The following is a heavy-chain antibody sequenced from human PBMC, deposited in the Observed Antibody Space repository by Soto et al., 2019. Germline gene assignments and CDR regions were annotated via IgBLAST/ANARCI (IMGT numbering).Heavy chain of an antibody. CDR3: ARARNDNYYCGMDV. CDR1: GGTFSRYG. V-gene: IGHV1-69*12. D-gene: IGHD3-22*01. CDR2: IVPIFGTA. J-gene: IGHJ6*02. Sequence: QVQLVQSGAEVKKPGSPVKVSCKASGGTFSRYGISWVRQAPGQGLEWMGGIVPIFGTANYAQKFQGRVTITADESTSTAYMELSSLRSEDTAVYYCARARNDNYYCGMDVWGQWTTVPVSS.